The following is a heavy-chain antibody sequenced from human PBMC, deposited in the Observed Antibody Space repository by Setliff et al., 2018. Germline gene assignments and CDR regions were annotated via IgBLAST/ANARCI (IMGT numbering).Heavy chain of an antibody. V-gene: IGHV4-59*08. D-gene: IGHD2-15*01. CDR3: LRIRLVPHGHS. CDR1: GGSISNYY. J-gene: IGHJ4*02. CDR2: ISYSGST. Sequence: SETLSLTCTVSGGSISNYYWSWIRQPPGKGLEWIGYISYSGSTNYNPSLKSRVTISVDTSKNHFSLQLSSVTAADTAVYYCLRIRLVPHGHSWGQGTLVTVSS.